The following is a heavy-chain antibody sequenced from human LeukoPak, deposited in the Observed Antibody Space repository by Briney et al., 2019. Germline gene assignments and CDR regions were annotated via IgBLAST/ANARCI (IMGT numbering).Heavy chain of an antibody. Sequence: GGSLRLSCAASGFTLSSYAMSWVRQAPGKGLEWVSAITGNGGSTFYADSVKGRFTISRDNSKNTLYLQMSSLRAEDTAVYYCAKVGDYYDSSGYYYVNWGQGTLVTVSS. V-gene: IGHV3-23*01. D-gene: IGHD3-22*01. CDR1: GFTLSSYA. J-gene: IGHJ4*02. CDR3: AKVGDYYDSSGYYYVN. CDR2: ITGNGGST.